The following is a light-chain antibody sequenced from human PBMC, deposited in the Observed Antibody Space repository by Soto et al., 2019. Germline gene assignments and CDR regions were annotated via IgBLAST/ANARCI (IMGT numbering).Light chain of an antibody. CDR1: QSISSY. CDR3: QQSYSTPWT. Sequence: DIQMTQSPSSLSASVGDRVTITCRASQSISSYLNWYQQKPGKAPKLLIYAASSLQSGVPSRFSGSGYETDFTLTISSLQPEDFATYYCQQSYSTPWTFGQGNKVEIK. J-gene: IGKJ1*01. V-gene: IGKV1-39*01. CDR2: AAS.